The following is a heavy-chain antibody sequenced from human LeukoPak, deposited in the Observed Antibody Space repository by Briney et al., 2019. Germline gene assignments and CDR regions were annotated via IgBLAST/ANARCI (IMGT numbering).Heavy chain of an antibody. J-gene: IGHJ3*02. Sequence: GGSLRLSCAASGFTFSSYGMHWVRQAPGKGLEWVAFIRYDGSNKYYADSVKGRFTISRDNSKNTLYLQMNSLRAEDTAVYYCAKDEPVLYYYDSSGSHDAFDIWGQGTMVTVSS. V-gene: IGHV3-30*02. CDR2: IRYDGSNK. CDR3: AKDEPVLYYYDSSGSHDAFDI. CDR1: GFTFSSYG. D-gene: IGHD3-22*01.